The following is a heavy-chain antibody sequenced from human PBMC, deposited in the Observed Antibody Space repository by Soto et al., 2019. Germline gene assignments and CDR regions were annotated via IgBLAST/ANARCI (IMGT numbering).Heavy chain of an antibody. Sequence: PVGSLRLSCASSVFTFSSYAMTWVRHSPGRWLEWVGLIKKKTDGGTTDYAAPVKGRFTISRDDSKNTLYLQMSSLKTEDTAVYYCRTQWLDWGQGTLVSVSS. D-gene: IGHD6-19*01. CDR1: VFTFSSYA. CDR2: IKKKTDGGTT. J-gene: IGHJ4*02. V-gene: IGHV3-15*01. CDR3: RTQWLD.